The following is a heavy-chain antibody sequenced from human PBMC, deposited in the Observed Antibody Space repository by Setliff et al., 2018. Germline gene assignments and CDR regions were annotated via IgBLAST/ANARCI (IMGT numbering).Heavy chain of an antibody. CDR1: GGTFSNIG. CDR2: IIPLFGTT. Sequence: SVKVSCKASGGTFSNIGISWVRQAPGQGLEWMGGIIPLFGTTNYAQEFQGRVTITTDESTNTAYMELSSLRSEDTAMYYCAREKVVVVSATSYHYYMDVWGKGTTVTGSS. D-gene: IGHD2-15*01. CDR3: AREKVVVVSATSYHYYMDV. J-gene: IGHJ6*03. V-gene: IGHV1-69*05.